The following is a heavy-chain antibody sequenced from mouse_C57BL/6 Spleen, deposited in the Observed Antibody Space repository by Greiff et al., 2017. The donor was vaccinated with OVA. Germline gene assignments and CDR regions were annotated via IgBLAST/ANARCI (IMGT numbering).Heavy chain of an antibody. CDR3: ARDLAMDY. Sequence: VQLQQSGPELVKPGASVKISCKASGYAFSSSWMNWVKQRPGKGLEWIGRIYPGDGDTNYNGKFKGKATLTADKSSSTAYMQLSSLTSEDSAVYFCARDLAMDYWGQGTSVTVSS. CDR1: GYAFSSSW. V-gene: IGHV1-82*01. CDR2: IYPGDGDT. J-gene: IGHJ4*01.